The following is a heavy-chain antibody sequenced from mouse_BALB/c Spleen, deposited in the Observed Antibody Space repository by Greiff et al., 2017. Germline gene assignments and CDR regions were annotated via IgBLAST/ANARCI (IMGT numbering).Heavy chain of an antibody. CDR2: ISSGSSTI. D-gene: IGHD2-1*01. CDR3: AREGGNYVEAMDY. CDR1: GFTFSSFG. V-gene: IGHV5-17*02. J-gene: IGHJ4*01. Sequence: EVMLVESGGGLVQPGGSRKLSCAASGFTFSSFGMHWVRQAPEKGLEWVAYISSGSSTIYYADTVKGRFTISRDNPKNTLFLQMTSLRSEDTAMYYCAREGGNYVEAMDYWGQGTSVTVSS.